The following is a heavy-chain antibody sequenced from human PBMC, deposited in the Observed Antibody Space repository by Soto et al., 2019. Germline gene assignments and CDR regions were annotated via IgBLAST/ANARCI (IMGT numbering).Heavy chain of an antibody. J-gene: IGHJ4*02. Sequence: GGSLRLSCAASGFTFSSYGMHWVRQAPGKGLEWVAVISYDGSNKYYADSVKGRFTISRDNSKNTLYLQMNSLRAEDTAVYYCAKDFRFVAMVGGTIDYWGQGTLVTVSS. V-gene: IGHV3-30*18. CDR3: AKDFRFVAMVGGTIDY. CDR2: ISYDGSNK. CDR1: GFTFSSYG. D-gene: IGHD5-18*01.